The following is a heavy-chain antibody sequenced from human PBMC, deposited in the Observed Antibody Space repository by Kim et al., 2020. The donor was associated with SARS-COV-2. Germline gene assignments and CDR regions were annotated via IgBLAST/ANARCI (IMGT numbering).Heavy chain of an antibody. V-gene: IGHV3-9*01. Sequence: GGSLRLSCAASGFTFDGYAMHWVRQAPGKGLEWVAGIRWNGGSKGYADSVKGRFTISRDNAKNSLYLQMNSLRAEDTALYYCAKDMSLTSSALDVWGQGTMVTVSS. CDR2: IRWNGGSK. J-gene: IGHJ3*01. CDR3: AKDMSLTSSALDV. CDR1: GFTFDGYA. D-gene: IGHD3-9*01.